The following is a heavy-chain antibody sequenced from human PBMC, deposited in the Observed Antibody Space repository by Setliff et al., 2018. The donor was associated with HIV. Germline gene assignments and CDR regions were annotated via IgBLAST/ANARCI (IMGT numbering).Heavy chain of an antibody. J-gene: IGHJ5*02. D-gene: IGHD1-26*01. CDR1: GFTFSSDG. CDR3: AKDLGRVDWFDP. V-gene: IGHV3-30*02. CDR2: IRNDGSTT. Sequence: GGSLRLSCAASGFTFSSDGMHWVRQAPGKGLEWVGFIRNDGSTTDYADSVKGRFTISRDNSKNTLYLQLNSLRAEDTAVYYGAKDLGRVDWFDPWGQGTLVTVSS.